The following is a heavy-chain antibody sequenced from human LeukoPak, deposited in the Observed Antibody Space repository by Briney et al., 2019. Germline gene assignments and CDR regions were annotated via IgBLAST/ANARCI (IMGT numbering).Heavy chain of an antibody. J-gene: IGHJ4*02. CDR2: IIPILGIA. CDR3: ASRKGRKGDYFDY. V-gene: IGHV1-69*04. Sequence: ASVTVSCKASGGTFSSYAISWVRQAPGQGLEWMGRIIPILGIANYAQKFQGRVTITADKSTSTAYMELSSLRSEDTAVYYCASRKGRKGDYFDYWGQGTLVTVSS. D-gene: IGHD3-16*01. CDR1: GGTFSSYA.